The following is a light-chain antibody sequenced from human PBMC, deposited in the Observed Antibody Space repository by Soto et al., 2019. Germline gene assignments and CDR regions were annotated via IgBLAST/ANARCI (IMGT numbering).Light chain of an antibody. CDR3: MQALQTPRT. CDR2: LGS. J-gene: IGKJ1*01. V-gene: IGKV2-28*01. CDR1: QSLQHNNGNTL. Sequence: EIVMTQSPLSLTVTPGEPASISCKSSQSLQHNNGNTLLDWYMQKPGQSPQLLIYLGSRRAPGALDRVSGSVPGTDFTLRISTVEADDAAIYYCMQALQTPRTFGQGTKLEI.